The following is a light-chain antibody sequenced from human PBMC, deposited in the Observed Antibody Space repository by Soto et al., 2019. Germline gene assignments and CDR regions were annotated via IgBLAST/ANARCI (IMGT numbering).Light chain of an antibody. CDR1: SSNIGAGYP. CDR3: QSYDSSLNTYV. CDR2: DNN. V-gene: IGLV1-40*01. Sequence: QSVLTQPPSVSGAPGQTVTISCTGSSSNIGAGYPVHWYQQLPGRAPKLLIHDNNNRPSGVPDRFSGSKSGTSASLAITGLQAEDEADYYCQSYDSSLNTYVFGTGTKVTVL. J-gene: IGLJ1*01.